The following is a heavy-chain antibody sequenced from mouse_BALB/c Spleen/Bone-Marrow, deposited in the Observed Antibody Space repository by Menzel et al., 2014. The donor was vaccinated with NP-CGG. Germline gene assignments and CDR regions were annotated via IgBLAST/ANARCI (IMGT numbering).Heavy chain of an antibody. CDR2: IDPENGDT. D-gene: IGHD4-1*01. Sequence: DVKLVESGAELVRSGASVKLSCTASGFNIKDYYMHWVKRRPEQGLEWIGWIDPENGDTEYAPKFQGKATTTADTSSNTAYLQLSSLTSEDTAVYYCNANWDYWGQGTTLTVSS. CDR1: GFNIKDYY. V-gene: IGHV14-4*02. CDR3: NANWDY. J-gene: IGHJ2*01.